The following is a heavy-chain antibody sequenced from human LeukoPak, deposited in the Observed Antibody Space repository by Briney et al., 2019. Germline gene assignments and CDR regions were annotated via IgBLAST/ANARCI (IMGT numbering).Heavy chain of an antibody. D-gene: IGHD6-13*01. Sequence: GGSLRLSCAASGFTFSSYAMHWVRQAPGKGLEWVAVISYDGSNKYYADSVKGRFTISRDNSKNTLYLQMNSLRAEDTAVYYCARAGGGIAAAGTPFRFDYWGQGTLVTVSS. J-gene: IGHJ4*02. CDR3: ARAGGGIAAAGTPFRFDY. CDR1: GFTFSSYA. V-gene: IGHV3-30*04. CDR2: ISYDGSNK.